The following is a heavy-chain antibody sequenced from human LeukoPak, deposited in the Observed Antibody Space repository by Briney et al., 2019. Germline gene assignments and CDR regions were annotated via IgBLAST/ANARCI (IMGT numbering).Heavy chain of an antibody. J-gene: IGHJ4*02. CDR1: GFTFDSYA. Sequence: PGGSLRLSCTASGFTFDSYAMSWVRQAPGKGLEWVSSISGGSEDTYYADSVKGRFTISRDNAKNSLYLQMDSLRAEDTAVYYCARALAHWGQGTLVTVSP. CDR3: ARALAH. D-gene: IGHD3-3*02. CDR2: ISGGSEDT. V-gene: IGHV3-23*01.